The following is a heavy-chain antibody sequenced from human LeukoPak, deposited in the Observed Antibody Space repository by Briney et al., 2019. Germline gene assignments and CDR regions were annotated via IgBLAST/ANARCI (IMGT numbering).Heavy chain of an antibody. CDR2: ININSGGT. D-gene: IGHD2-15*01. J-gene: IGHJ4*01. V-gene: IGHV1-2*02. Sequence: ATVKVSCKASGYTFTGYYMHWVRQAPGQGLEWMGWININSGGTNYAQKFQGRVTMTRDTSTSTAYMELSRLRSDDTAVYYCARIGRLGAAYWGQGTLVTVPS. CDR1: GYTFTGYY. CDR3: ARIGRLGAAY.